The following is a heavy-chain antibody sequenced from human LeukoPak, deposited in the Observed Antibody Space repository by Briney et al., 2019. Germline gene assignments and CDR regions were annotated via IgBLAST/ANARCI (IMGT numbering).Heavy chain of an antibody. CDR1: GFTFSSYG. Sequence: GGSLRLSCAASGFTFSSYGMHWVRQAPGKGLEWVAVIRYDGSNKYYADSVKGRFTISRDNSKNTLYLQMNSLRAEDTAVYYCARALYSSSSPWFDPWGQGTLVTVST. CDR3: ARALYSSSSPWFDP. V-gene: IGHV3-33*01. J-gene: IGHJ5*02. D-gene: IGHD6-6*01. CDR2: IRYDGSNK.